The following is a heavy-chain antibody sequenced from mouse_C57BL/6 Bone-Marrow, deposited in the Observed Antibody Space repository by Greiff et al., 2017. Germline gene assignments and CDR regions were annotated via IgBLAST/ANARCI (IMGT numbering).Heavy chain of an antibody. Sequence: VHVKQSGPELVKPGASVKISCKASGYSFTDYNMNWVKQSNGKSLEWIGVINPNYGTTSYNQKFKGKATLTVDQSSSTAYMQLNSLTSEDSAVYYCARDYGNFYWYFDVWGTGTTVTVSS. CDR3: ARDYGNFYWYFDV. D-gene: IGHD2-1*01. V-gene: IGHV1-39*01. J-gene: IGHJ1*03. CDR2: INPNYGTT. CDR1: GYSFTDYN.